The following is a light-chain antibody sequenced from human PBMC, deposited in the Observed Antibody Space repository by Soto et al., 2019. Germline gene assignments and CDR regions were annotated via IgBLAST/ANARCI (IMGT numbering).Light chain of an antibody. CDR2: KAS. Sequence: DIQMTQSPSTLSASVGDRVTITCRASQSISSWLAWYQQKPGKAPKLLIYKASSLESGVPARFGGSDSGTEFTLTISSLQPDDFAPYYCQQYHSFSYTFGQGTKLEFK. V-gene: IGKV1-5*03. CDR3: QQYHSFSYT. J-gene: IGKJ2*01. CDR1: QSISSW.